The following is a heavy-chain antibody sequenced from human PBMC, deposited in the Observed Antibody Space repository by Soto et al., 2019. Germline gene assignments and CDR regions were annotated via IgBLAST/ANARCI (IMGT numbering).Heavy chain of an antibody. J-gene: IGHJ4*02. CDR2: IYYSGST. Sequence: PSETLSLTCTVSCGSISSYYWSWIRQPPGKGLEWIGYIYYSGSTNYNPPLKSRVTISVGTSKNQFSLKLSSVTAADTAVYYCAGPGYWGQGTLVTVSS. CDR3: AGPGY. CDR1: CGSISSYY. V-gene: IGHV4-59*01.